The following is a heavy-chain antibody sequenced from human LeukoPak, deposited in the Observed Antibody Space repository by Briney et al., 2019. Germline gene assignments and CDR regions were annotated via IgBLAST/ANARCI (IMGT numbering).Heavy chain of an antibody. D-gene: IGHD6-19*01. CDR2: ISWNSGSI. V-gene: IGHV3-9*01. Sequence: AGGSLRLSCAASGFTFDDYAMHWVRQAPGKGLEWVSGISWNSGSIGYADSVKGRFTISRDNAKNSLYLQMNSLRAEDTALYYCAKDIIGGWYYWYFDVWGRGTLVTVSS. CDR1: GFTFDDYA. J-gene: IGHJ2*01. CDR3: AKDIIGGWYYWYFDV.